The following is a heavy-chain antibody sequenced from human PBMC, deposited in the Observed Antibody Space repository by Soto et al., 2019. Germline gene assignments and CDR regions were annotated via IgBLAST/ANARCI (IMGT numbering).Heavy chain of an antibody. CDR1: GFTFSSYG. J-gene: IGHJ6*02. Sequence: GGSLRLPCAASGFTFSSYGMHWVRQAPGKGLEWVAVISYDGSNKYYADSVKGRFTISRDNSKNTLYLQMNSLRAEDTAVYYCAKRCYDFWTGYGVHYYYGMDVWGQGTTVTVSS. CDR3: AKRCYDFWTGYGVHYYYGMDV. D-gene: IGHD3-3*01. CDR2: ISYDGSNK. V-gene: IGHV3-30*18.